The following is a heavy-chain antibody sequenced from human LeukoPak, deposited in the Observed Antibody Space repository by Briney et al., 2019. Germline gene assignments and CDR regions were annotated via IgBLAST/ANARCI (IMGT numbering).Heavy chain of an antibody. CDR3: ARDVSTSCSLDY. CDR1: GFTFSSYT. J-gene: IGHJ4*02. D-gene: IGHD2-2*01. V-gene: IGHV3-21*01. Sequence: GGSLRLSCAASGFTFSSYTMNWVRQAPGKGLEWVSSISSSSSYIYYADSVKGRFTISRDNAKNSLYLQMNSLRAEDTAVYYCARDVSTSCSLDYWGQGTLVTVSS. CDR2: ISSSSSYI.